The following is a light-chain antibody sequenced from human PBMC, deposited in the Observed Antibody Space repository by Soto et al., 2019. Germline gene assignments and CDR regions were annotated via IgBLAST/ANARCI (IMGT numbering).Light chain of an antibody. CDR1: QSISSY. V-gene: IGKV1-39*01. CDR2: AAS. CDR3: QQSYSTLLT. Sequence: DIQMTQSPSSLSASVGDRVTITCRAGQSISSYLNRYRQKPGKAPKLLIYAASSLQSGVPSRFSGSGSGTDFTLTISSLQPEDFATYYCQQSYSTLLTFGGGTKVDIK. J-gene: IGKJ4*01.